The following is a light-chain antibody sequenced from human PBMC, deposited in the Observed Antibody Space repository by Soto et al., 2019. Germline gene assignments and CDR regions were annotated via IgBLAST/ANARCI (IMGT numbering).Light chain of an antibody. CDR1: QNINKNY. CDR2: GAS. Sequence: EIVLTQSPGTLSLSPGERATLSCRASQNINKNYLAWYQQKPGQAPRLLINGASSRAADRPDRFSGSGSGTDLTLTISRLEPEDFAVYYWQQYGRSPGTFGQGTKVEIK. CDR3: QQYGRSPGT. V-gene: IGKV3-20*01. J-gene: IGKJ1*01.